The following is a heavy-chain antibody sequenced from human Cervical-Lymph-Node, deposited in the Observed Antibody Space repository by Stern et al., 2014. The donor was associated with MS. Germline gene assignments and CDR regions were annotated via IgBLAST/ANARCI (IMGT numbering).Heavy chain of an antibody. V-gene: IGHV3-53*01. CDR1: GFTVSRDY. D-gene: IGHD1-1*01. CDR2: ITNVGSH. J-gene: IGHJ4*02. Sequence: EVQLVESGGGVIQPGGSLRLSCTASGFTVSRDYMTWVRQAPGKGLEWVFLITNVGSHCDTASVKVRFTISRDDSKNTVYLHMTSLRAEYTAMYYGARDTSSPERSDWWGQGTLVTVSS. CDR3: ARDTSSPERSDW.